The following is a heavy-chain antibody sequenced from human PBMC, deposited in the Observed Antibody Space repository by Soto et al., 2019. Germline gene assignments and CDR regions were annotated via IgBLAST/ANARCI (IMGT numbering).Heavy chain of an antibody. CDR1: GGTFSSYA. V-gene: IGHV1-69*01. D-gene: IGHD3-16*01. CDR2: IIPIFGTA. CDR3: ARVPLSGDFGEEGWFDP. J-gene: IGHJ5*02. Sequence: QVQLVQSGAEVKKPGSSVKVSCKASGGTFSSYAISWVRQAPGQGLEWMGGIIPIFGTANYAQKFQGRVTITADESTSTAYMELSSLSSEDTAVYYCARVPLSGDFGEEGWFDPWGQGTLVTVSS.